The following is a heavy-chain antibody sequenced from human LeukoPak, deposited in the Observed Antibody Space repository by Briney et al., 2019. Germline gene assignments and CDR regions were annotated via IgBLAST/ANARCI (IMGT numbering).Heavy chain of an antibody. Sequence: PGGSLRLSCAASGFTFSSYEMNWVRQAPGKGLEWVSYISSSGSTIYYADSVKGRFTISRDNAKISLYLQMNSLRAEDTAVYYCARDRGATYAWDYWGQGTLVTVSS. J-gene: IGHJ4*02. CDR1: GFTFSSYE. CDR2: ISSSGSTI. D-gene: IGHD1-26*01. V-gene: IGHV3-48*03. CDR3: ARDRGATYAWDY.